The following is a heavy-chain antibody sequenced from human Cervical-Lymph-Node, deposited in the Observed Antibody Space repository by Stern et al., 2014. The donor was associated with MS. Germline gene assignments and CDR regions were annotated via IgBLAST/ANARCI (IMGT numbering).Heavy chain of an antibody. J-gene: IGHJ4*02. D-gene: IGHD6-19*01. CDR3: ARGEKQWLSLWDY. CDR1: GGTFSSYT. Sequence: QVQLVQSGAEVKKPGSSVKVSCKASGGTFSSYTISWVRQAPGQGLEWMGRIIPILGIANYAQKFQGRVTITADKSTSTAYMELSSLRSEDTAVYYCARGEKQWLSLWDYWGQGTLVTVSS. V-gene: IGHV1-69*04. CDR2: IIPILGIA.